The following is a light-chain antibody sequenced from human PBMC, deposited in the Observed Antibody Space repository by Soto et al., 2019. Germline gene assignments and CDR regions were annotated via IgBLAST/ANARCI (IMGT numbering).Light chain of an antibody. Sequence: EIVLTQSPATLSLSPGERATLSCRASQSVSSYLAWYQQKPGQAPRLLIYDASSLESGVPSRFSGSGSGTEFTLTISSLQPDDFATYYCQQYNSYWTFGQGTKVEIK. CDR3: QQYNSYWT. CDR1: QSVSSY. V-gene: IGKV3-11*01. J-gene: IGKJ1*01. CDR2: DAS.